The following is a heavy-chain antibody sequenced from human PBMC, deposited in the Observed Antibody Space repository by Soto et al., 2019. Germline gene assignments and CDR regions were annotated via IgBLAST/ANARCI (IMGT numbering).Heavy chain of an antibody. Sequence: SETLSLTCTVSGGSISSHYWSWVRQAPGKGLEWIGCIYYRGNTFYNPSLKSRGTISVDTSNNQFSLKLDSVTPADTAVYYCARDGREASGIDVWGQGTAVTSP. CDR3: ARDGREASGIDV. CDR2: IYYRGNT. D-gene: IGHD1-26*01. J-gene: IGHJ6*02. CDR1: GGSISSHY. V-gene: IGHV4-59*11.